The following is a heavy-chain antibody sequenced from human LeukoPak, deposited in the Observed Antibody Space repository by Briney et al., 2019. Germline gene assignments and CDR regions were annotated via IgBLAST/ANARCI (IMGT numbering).Heavy chain of an antibody. Sequence: PSDTLSLTCAVYGGSFSGYYWSWIRQPPGKGLEWIGEINHSGSTNYNPSLKSRVTISVDTSKNQFSLKLSSVTAADTAVYYCARGQGVTTVMNWFDPWGQGTLVTVSS. CDR1: GGSFSGYY. V-gene: IGHV4-34*01. CDR3: ARGQGVTTVMNWFDP. J-gene: IGHJ5*02. D-gene: IGHD4-11*01. CDR2: INHSGST.